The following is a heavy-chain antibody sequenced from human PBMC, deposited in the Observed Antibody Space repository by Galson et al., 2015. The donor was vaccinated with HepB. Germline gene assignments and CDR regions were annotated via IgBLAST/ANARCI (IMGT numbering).Heavy chain of an antibody. CDR1: GFTFSTYA. D-gene: IGHD7-27*01. J-gene: IGHJ3*02. CDR2: INTNGRNT. CDR3: ARQELTGLLCFFDI. V-gene: IGHV3-64D*06. Sequence: SLRLSCAASGFTFSTYAMHWVRQAPGKGLHYVSAINTNGRNTYYADSVQGRFTISRDNSDDTLYLQMSSVTAADTAVYYCARQELTGLLCFFDIWGQGTMVTVSS.